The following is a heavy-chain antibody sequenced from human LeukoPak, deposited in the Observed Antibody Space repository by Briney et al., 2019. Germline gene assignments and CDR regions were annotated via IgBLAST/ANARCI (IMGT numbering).Heavy chain of an antibody. CDR1: GYSFTSYW. V-gene: IGHV5-51*01. CDR3: ARHFPHCSSTSCPPPGYYYMDV. D-gene: IGHD2-2*01. Sequence: GESLKISCKGSGYSFTSYWIGWVRQMPGEGLEWMGIIYPGDFDTRYSPSFQGQVTISADKSISTAYLQWSSLKASDTAMYYCARHFPHCSSTSCPPPGYYYMDVWGKGTTVTVSS. CDR2: IYPGDFDT. J-gene: IGHJ6*03.